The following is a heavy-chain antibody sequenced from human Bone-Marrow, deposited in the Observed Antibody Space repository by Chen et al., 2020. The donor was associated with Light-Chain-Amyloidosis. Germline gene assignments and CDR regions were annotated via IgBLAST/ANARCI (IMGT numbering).Heavy chain of an antibody. CDR2: INTNTGNP. CDR1: GYTFPSYA. CDR3: AVVRPPAQWLDTGGYYMDV. Sequence: QVPLVHTGYELKKPGASVTVSCKASGYTFPSYAMNWVRQAPGPGLESLGWINTNTGNPTYAQGFTVRCVFSLDTAVSTAYLQISSLKAEYNAVYDCAVVRPPAQWLDTGGYYMDVWGKGTTVTVSS. V-gene: IGHV7-4-1*02. D-gene: IGHD6-19*01. J-gene: IGHJ6*03.